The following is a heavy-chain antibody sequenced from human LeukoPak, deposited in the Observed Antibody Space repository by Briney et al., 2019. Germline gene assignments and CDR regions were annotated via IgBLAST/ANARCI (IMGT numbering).Heavy chain of an antibody. D-gene: IGHD2-2*02. J-gene: IGHJ6*03. CDR1: GFTFTSYS. Sequence: GGSLRRSCAASGFTFTSYSMNWVRQAPGKGLEWVSSISSSSSYIYYADSVKGRFTISRDNAKNSLYLQMNSLRAEDTAVYYCARDFSSKPYCSSTSCYKVLRYYYYMDVWGKGTTVTVSS. CDR2: ISSSSSYI. CDR3: ARDFSSKPYCSSTSCYKVLRYYYYMDV. V-gene: IGHV3-21*01.